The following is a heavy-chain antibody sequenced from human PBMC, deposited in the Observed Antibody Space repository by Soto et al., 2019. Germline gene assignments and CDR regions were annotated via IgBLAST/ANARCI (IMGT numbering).Heavy chain of an antibody. CDR2: IYYSGST. Sequence: PSETLSLTCTVSGGSISSSSYYWGWIRQPPGKGLEWIGSIYYSGSTYYNPSLKSRVTISVDTPKNQFSLKLSSVTAADTAVYYCARHVYGSGSYYDYWGQGTLVTVS. CDR1: GGSISSSSYY. V-gene: IGHV4-39*01. CDR3: ARHVYGSGSYYDY. D-gene: IGHD3-10*01. J-gene: IGHJ4*02.